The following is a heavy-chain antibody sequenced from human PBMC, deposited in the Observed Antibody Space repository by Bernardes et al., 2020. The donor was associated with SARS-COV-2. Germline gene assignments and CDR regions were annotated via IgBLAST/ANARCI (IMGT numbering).Heavy chain of an antibody. J-gene: IGHJ4*02. CDR2: ISYDGSNK. V-gene: IGHV3-30-3*01. CDR1: GFTFSSSA. Sequence: GGSLRLSCAASGFTFSSSAMHWVRQAPGPGLEWVAVISYDGSNKYYADSVKGRFTISRDNSKNTLYLQMNSLRAEDTAVYYCARDSYGGNSEADYWGQGTLVTGSS. D-gene: IGHD4-17*01. CDR3: ARDSYGGNSEADY.